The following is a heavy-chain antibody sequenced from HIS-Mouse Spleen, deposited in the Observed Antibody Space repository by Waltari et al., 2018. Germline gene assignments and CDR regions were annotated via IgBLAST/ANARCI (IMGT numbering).Heavy chain of an antibody. CDR3: ARDFHDFWSGYYGGDKKHDAFDI. CDR2: IYTSGST. CDR1: GGSISSYY. J-gene: IGHJ3*02. D-gene: IGHD3-3*01. Sequence: QVQLQESGPGLVKPSETLSLTCTVSGGSISSYYWSWIRQPAGKGLEWIGRIYTSGSTNYNPSLKSRVTMSVETSKNQFSLKLSSGTAADTAVYYCARDFHDFWSGYYGGDKKHDAFDIWGQGTMVTVSS. V-gene: IGHV4-4*07.